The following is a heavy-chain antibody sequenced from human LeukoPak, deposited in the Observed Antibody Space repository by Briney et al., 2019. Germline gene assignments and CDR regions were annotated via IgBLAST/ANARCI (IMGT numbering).Heavy chain of an antibody. V-gene: IGHV4-39*01. Sequence: PSETLSLTCTVPGGSISSSSYYWGWIRQPPGKGLEWIGSIYYSGSTYYNPSLKSRVTISVDTSKNQFSLKLSSVTAADTAVYYCARHCGGDCQPYYYYYYMDVWGKGTTVTISS. CDR3: ARHCGGDCQPYYYYYYMDV. CDR1: GGSISSSSYY. J-gene: IGHJ6*03. CDR2: IYYSGST. D-gene: IGHD2-21*02.